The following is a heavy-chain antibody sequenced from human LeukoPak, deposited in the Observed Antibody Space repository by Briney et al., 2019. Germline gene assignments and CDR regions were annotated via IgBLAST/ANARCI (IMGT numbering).Heavy chain of an antibody. D-gene: IGHD3-10*01. CDR3: ARGGYGSYYSGSYIDY. CDR2: IKKDGSEK. V-gene: IGHV3-7*01. Sequence: GGSLRLSCAASGFTFSSYWMSWVRQAPGRGLEWVANIKKDGSEKYYVDSVKGRFTISRDNAKNSLYLQMNSLRAEDTAVYYCARGGYGSYYSGSYIDYWGQGTLVTVSS. CDR1: GFTFSSYW. J-gene: IGHJ4*02.